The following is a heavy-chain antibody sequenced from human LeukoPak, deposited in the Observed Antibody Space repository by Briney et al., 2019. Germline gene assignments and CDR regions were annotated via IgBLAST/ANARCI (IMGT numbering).Heavy chain of an antibody. CDR3: AREAGYFAFDI. V-gene: IGHV4-59*01. CDR2: IYYSGST. CDR1: GGSISSYY. Sequence: SETLSLTCTVSGGSISSYYWNWIRQPPGKGLEWIGYIYYSGSTNYNPSLKSRVTISVDTSKNQFSLKLSSVTAADTAVYYCAREAGYFAFDIWGQGTMVTVSS. D-gene: IGHD3-9*01. J-gene: IGHJ3*02.